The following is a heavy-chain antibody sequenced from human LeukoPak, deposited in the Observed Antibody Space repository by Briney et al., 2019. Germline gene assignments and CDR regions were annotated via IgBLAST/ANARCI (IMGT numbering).Heavy chain of an antibody. D-gene: IGHD2-2*01. CDR3: ARLGKQLLTRWFDP. Sequence: SETLSLTCAASGYSISSGYYWGWIRQPPGKGLEWIGSIYHSGSTYYNPSLKSRVTISVDTSKNQFSLKLSSVTAADTAVYYCARLGKQLLTRWFDPWGQGTLVTVSS. CDR2: IYHSGST. V-gene: IGHV4-38-2*01. J-gene: IGHJ5*02. CDR1: GYSISSGYY.